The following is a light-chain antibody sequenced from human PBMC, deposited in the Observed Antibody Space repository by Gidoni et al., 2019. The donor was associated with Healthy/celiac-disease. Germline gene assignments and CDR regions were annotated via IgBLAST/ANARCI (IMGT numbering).Light chain of an antibody. CDR3: QQRSNWPLLT. J-gene: IGKJ4*01. V-gene: IGKV3-11*01. CDR1: QSVSSY. Sequence: EIVLTQSPATLSLSPGERATLSCRASQSVSSYIAWYQQKPGQAPRLLIYDASNRATGIPARFSGSGSRTDFTLTISSLEPEDFAVYYCQQRSNWPLLTFXGXTKVEIK. CDR2: DAS.